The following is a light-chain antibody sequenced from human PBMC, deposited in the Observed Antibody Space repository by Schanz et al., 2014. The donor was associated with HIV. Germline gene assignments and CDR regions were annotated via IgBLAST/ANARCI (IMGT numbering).Light chain of an antibody. V-gene: IGKV3-20*01. J-gene: IGKJ2*01. CDR2: GAS. CDR1: QTVTNSY. CDR3: QQYGNSPPT. Sequence: EIVLTQSPGTLALSPGERANLSCRASQTVTNSYLAWYQKKPGQAPRLLIYGASTRATGIPARFTGSGSGTDFNLTISRLEAEDFAVYSCQQYGNSPPTFGQGTKLEIK.